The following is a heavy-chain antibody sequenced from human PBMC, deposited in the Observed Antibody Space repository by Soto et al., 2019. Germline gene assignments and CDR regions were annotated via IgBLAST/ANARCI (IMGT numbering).Heavy chain of an antibody. V-gene: IGHV1-46*03. J-gene: IGHJ5*02. CDR2: INPSGGST. D-gene: IGHD1-20*01. CDR1: GYTFTSYY. CDR3: ARVRRITGSRGNWFDP. Sequence: QVQLVQSGAEVKKPGASVKVSCKASGYTFTSYYMHWVRQAPGQGLEWMGIINPSGGSTSYAQKFQGRVTMTRDTSRSTVYMELSSLRSEDTAVYYCARVRRITGSRGNWFDPWGQGTLVTVSS.